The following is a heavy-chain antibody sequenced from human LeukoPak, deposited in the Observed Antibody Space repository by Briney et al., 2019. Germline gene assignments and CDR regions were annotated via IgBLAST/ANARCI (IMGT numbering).Heavy chain of an antibody. V-gene: IGHV1-69*04. J-gene: IGHJ4*02. CDR1: GGVFTSYA. CDR2: IIPILGIA. CDR3: ARGGPLPQKYYFDY. D-gene: IGHD2-15*01. Sequence: SVKVSCKASGGVFTSYAISWVRQAPGQGLEWMGRIIPILGIANYAQKFQGRVTITADKSTSTAYMELSSLRSEDTAVYYCARGGPLPQKYYFDYWGQGTLVTVSS.